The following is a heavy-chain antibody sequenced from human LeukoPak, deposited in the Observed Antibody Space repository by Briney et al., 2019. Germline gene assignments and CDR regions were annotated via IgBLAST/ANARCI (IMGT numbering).Heavy chain of an antibody. D-gene: IGHD1-26*01. CDR1: GDSISSNY. V-gene: IGHV4-59*03. CDR2: IYYTGST. CDR3: AWEIKWELRNWFDP. Sequence: SETLSLTCTVSGDSISSNYWSWIRQPPGKGLEWIGYIYYTGSTNYNPSLKSRVTISVDTSKNQFSLKLSSVTAADTAVYYCAWEIKWELRNWFDPWGQGTLVTVSS. J-gene: IGHJ5*02.